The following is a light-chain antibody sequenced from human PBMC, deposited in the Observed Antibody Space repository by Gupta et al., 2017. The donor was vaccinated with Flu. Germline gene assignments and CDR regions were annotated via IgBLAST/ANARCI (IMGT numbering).Light chain of an antibody. Sequence: DIQITQSPSSLSASIGDRVTITCRASQDISNHLAWYQQKPGQAPKVLIYAASTLQSGVPSRFSGSGSGTDFTLTIGSLLPEDDVNYHCQKDAGDPFDFGPGTKLEIK. CDR1: QDISNH. V-gene: IGKV1-27*01. CDR2: AAS. CDR3: QKDAGDPFD. J-gene: IGKJ2*01.